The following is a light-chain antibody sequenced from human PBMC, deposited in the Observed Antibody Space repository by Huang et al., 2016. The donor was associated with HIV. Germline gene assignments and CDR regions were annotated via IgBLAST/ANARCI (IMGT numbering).Light chain of an antibody. J-gene: IGKJ5*01. CDR1: QSIDGY. Sequence: IQMTQSPSSLSASVGDRVTITCRAGQSIDGYLNWYQQKSGNSPKRLIASASTLHTGVPPRFSGSGSGTEYTLIINNVQPDDFATYFCQQSYSTLITFGQGSRL. CDR2: SAS. V-gene: IGKV1-39*01. CDR3: QQSYSTLIT.